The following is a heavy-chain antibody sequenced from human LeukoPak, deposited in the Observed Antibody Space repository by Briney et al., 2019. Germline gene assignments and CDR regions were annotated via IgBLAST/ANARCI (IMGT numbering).Heavy chain of an antibody. D-gene: IGHD3-9*01. CDR1: GLTFSNYG. CDR2: IWYDGSNK. CDR3: ARDRLSYYDILTGHKGIDY. Sequence: PGGSLRLSCAASGLTFSNYGMHWVRQAPGKGLEWVAVIWYDGSNKYYADSVKGRFTISRDNSKNTLYLQMNSLRAEDAAVYYCARDRLSYYDILTGHKGIDYWGQGTLVTVSS. J-gene: IGHJ4*02. V-gene: IGHV3-33*01.